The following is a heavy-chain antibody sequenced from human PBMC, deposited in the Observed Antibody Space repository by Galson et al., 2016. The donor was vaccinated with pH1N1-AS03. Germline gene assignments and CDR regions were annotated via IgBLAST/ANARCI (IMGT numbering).Heavy chain of an antibody. CDR2: ISWDGSNT. V-gene: IGHV3-9*01. J-gene: IGHJ3*02. CDR1: GFSFNDHA. Sequence: SLRLSCAASGFSFNDHALHWVRRAPGKGLEWVSGISWDGSNTDYADSVKGRFTISRDSAKNSLYLQMNSLRPEDTALYYCAKAERGGYYFRLTFEIWGQGTMVTVSS. D-gene: IGHD3-22*01. CDR3: AKAERGGYYFRLTFEI.